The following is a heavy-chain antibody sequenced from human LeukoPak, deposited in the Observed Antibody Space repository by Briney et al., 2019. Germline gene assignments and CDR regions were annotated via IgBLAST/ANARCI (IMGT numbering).Heavy chain of an antibody. CDR2: IYYSGST. Sequence: SETLSLTCTVSGGSISSYYWSRIRQPPGKGLEWIGYIYYSGSTNYNPSLKSRVAISVDTSKNQFSLKLSSVTAADTAVYYCARALGTYWGQGTLVTVSS. J-gene: IGHJ4*02. D-gene: IGHD7-27*01. V-gene: IGHV4-59*01. CDR1: GGSISSYY. CDR3: ARALGTY.